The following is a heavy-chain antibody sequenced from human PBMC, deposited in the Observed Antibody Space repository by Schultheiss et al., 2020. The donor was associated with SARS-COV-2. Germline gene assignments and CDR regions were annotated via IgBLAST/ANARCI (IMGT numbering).Heavy chain of an antibody. CDR2: INPNSGNT. V-gene: IGHV1-8*02. Sequence: ASVKVSCKASGYTLTSYAMNWVRQAPGQGLEWMGWINPNSGNTSYAQKFQGRVTMTRDTSTSTVYMELSSLRSEDTAVYYCARVPGAVVVPAAIVDFVRGYYYYGMDVWGQGTTVTVSS. J-gene: IGHJ6*02. CDR1: GYTLTSYA. D-gene: IGHD2-2*01. CDR3: ARVPGAVVVPAAIVDFVRGYYYYGMDV.